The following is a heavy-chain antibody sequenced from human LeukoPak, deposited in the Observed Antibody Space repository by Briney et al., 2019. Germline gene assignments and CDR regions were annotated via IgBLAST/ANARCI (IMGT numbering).Heavy chain of an antibody. J-gene: IGHJ3*02. CDR3: ARGPPPIITTFGVVIPAADAFDI. Sequence: SETLSLTXAVYGGSFSGYYWSWIGQPPGKGLEWIGEINHSGSTNYNPSLKSRVTISVDTSKNQFSLKLSSVTAADTAVYYCARGPPPIITTFGVVIPAADAFDIWGQGTMVTVSS. V-gene: IGHV4-34*01. CDR2: INHSGST. CDR1: GGSFSGYY. D-gene: IGHD3-3*01.